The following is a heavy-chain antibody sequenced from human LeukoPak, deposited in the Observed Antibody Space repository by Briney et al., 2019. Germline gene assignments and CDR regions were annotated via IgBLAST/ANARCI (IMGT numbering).Heavy chain of an antibody. Sequence: GGSLRLSCAASGGPFSSYAMSWVGQPPGKGLEWFSGVSGSGGSTYYADAVKGGFTITRDNSKNTLYLQMNSLRAEDTAVYYCEKYKWFGELLEYFDYWGQGTLVTVSS. V-gene: IGHV3-23*01. D-gene: IGHD3-10*01. CDR1: GGPFSSYA. CDR3: EKYKWFGELLEYFDY. CDR2: VSGSGGST. J-gene: IGHJ4*02.